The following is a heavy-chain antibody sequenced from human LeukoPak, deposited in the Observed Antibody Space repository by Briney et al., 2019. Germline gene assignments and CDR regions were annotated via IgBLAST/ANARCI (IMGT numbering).Heavy chain of an antibody. V-gene: IGHV3-23*01. CDR1: GFTFSSYA. Sequence: PGGSLRLSCAASGFTFSSYAMSWVRQAPGKGVEWVSAISGSGGSTYYADSVKGRFTISRDNSKNTLYLQMNSLRAEDTAVYYCAKDGSYYYDSSGYYQFDYWGQGTLVTVSS. CDR2: ISGSGGST. J-gene: IGHJ4*02. CDR3: AKDGSYYYDSSGYYQFDY. D-gene: IGHD3-22*01.